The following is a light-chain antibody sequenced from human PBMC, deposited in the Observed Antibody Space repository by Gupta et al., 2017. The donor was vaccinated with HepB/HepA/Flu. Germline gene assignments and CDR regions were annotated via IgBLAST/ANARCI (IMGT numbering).Light chain of an antibody. CDR1: QSISSY. CDR2: AAS. CDR3: QQSEGNLHT. V-gene: IGKV1-39*01. Sequence: DFQIPQSPSSLSASVGDRVTITFRASQSISSYLNWYQQKPGKAPKLLIYAASSLQSGVPSRFSGSGSGTDFTLTISRLQPEDFATYYCQQSEGNLHTFGQGTKLEIK. J-gene: IGKJ2*01.